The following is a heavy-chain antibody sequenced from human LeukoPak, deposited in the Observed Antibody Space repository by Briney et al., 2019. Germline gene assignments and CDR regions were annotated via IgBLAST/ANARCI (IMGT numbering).Heavy chain of an antibody. J-gene: IGHJ6*02. V-gene: IGHV1-69*04. CDR1: GGTFSSYA. D-gene: IGHD5-24*01. CDR3: ARVEMATTSRGYYYYYSGMDV. CDR2: IIPIFGIA. Sequence: SVKVSCKASGGTFSSYAISWVRQAPGQGLEWMGRIIPIFGIANYAQKFQGRVTITADKSTSTAYMELSSLRSEDTAVYYCARVEMATTSRGYYYYYSGMDVWGQGTTVTVSS.